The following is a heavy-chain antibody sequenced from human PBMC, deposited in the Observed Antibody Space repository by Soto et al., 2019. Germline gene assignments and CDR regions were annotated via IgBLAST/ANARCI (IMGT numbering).Heavy chain of an antibody. CDR2: IGGGGDHT. V-gene: IGHV3-23*01. CDR3: AKGRGSDSLAILRY. D-gene: IGHD2-21*01. J-gene: IGHJ4*03. CDR1: GFTFSNYA. Sequence: GGSLRLSCAAFGFTFSNYAMSWVRQAPGKGLEWVSGIGGGGDHTYYADSVKGRFSVSKDNSKNTLYLQMNSLRPEDTAIYYCAKGRGSDSLAILRYWGQGTMVTVSS.